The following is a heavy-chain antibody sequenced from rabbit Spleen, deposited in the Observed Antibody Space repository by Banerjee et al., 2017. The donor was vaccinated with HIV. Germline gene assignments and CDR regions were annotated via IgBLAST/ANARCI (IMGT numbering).Heavy chain of an antibody. Sequence: QEQLVEYGGGLVQPEGSLTLTCTASRFSFSRSYDMCWVRQAPGKGLEWIACIYTGNFKTYYASWAKGRFTISKTSSTTVTLQMTSLTVADTATYFCARDSGSGPYIDGYFNLWGPGTLVTVS. J-gene: IGHJ4*01. D-gene: IGHD1-1*01. V-gene: IGHV1S45*01. CDR2: IYTGNFKT. CDR3: ARDSGSGPYIDGYFNL. CDR1: RFSFSRSYD.